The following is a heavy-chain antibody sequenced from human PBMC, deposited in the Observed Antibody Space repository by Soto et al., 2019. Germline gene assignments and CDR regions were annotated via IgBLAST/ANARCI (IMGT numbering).Heavy chain of an antibody. CDR1: GFTFSSYG. Sequence: QVQLVESGGGVVQPGRSPRLSCAASGFTFSSYGMHWVRQAPGKGLEWVAVIWYDGSNKYYADSVKGRFTISRDNSKNTLYLKMNSLRAEDTAVYYCARGRDGYNFPYWGQGTLVTVSS. V-gene: IGHV3-33*01. D-gene: IGHD5-12*01. CDR3: ARGRDGYNFPY. J-gene: IGHJ4*02. CDR2: IWYDGSNK.